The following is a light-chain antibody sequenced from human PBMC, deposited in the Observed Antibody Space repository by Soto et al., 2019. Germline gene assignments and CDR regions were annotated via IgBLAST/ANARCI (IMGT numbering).Light chain of an antibody. J-gene: IGKJ5*01. CDR1: QDISNY. Sequence: DIQMTQSPSSLSASVGDRVTITCRASQDISNYLNWYQQRPGKAPKLLIYDASNLERGVPSRFSGTRSGTHVTFAITSLQPEDFATYYCQQSDSLPITFGQGTRLEI. CDR2: DAS. V-gene: IGKV1-33*01. CDR3: QQSDSLPIT.